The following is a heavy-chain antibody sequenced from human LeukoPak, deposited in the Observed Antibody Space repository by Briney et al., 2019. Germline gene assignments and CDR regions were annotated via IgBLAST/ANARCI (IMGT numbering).Heavy chain of an antibody. Sequence: GGSLRLSCATSGFTFNGSALHWVRQASGQGLEWVGRIRSKAHRYATAYAASVKGRFTVSRDDSKNMAYLQMNSLKTEDTAIYYCTRRHYGDYVVDIWGQGTLVTVSS. CDR1: GFTFNGSA. J-gene: IGHJ5*02. D-gene: IGHD4-17*01. CDR2: IRSKAHRYAT. CDR3: TRRHYGDYVVDI. V-gene: IGHV3-73*01.